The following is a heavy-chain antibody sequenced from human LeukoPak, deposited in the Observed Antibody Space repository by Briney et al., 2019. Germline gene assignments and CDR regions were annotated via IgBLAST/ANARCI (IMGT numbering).Heavy chain of an antibody. Sequence: GSLRLSCVVSGYTFGSYGMSWVRQAPGKGLEWVSFITPNADRTSYADSVEGRFSISRDNPGNTLYMQMNSLRDEDTAVYYCAIMHGYYDGSGYWVQWGQGTLVTVSS. CDR3: AIMHGYYDGSGYWVQ. CDR2: ITPNADRT. CDR1: GYTFGSYG. J-gene: IGHJ1*01. D-gene: IGHD3-22*01. V-gene: IGHV3-23*01.